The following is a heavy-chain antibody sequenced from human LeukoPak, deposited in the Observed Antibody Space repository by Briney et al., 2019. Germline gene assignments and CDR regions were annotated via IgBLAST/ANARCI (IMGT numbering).Heavy chain of an antibody. CDR1: GFTFSSYS. CDR2: ISSSSSYI. V-gene: IGHV3-21*01. D-gene: IGHD4-23*01. CDR3: ARGRRTVAPDAFDI. J-gene: IGHJ3*02. Sequence: GGSLRLSWAASGFTFSSYSMNWVRQAPGKGLEWVSSISSSSSYIYYADSVKGRFTISRDNAKNSLYLQMNSLRAEDTAVYYCARGRRTVAPDAFDIWGQGTMVTVSS.